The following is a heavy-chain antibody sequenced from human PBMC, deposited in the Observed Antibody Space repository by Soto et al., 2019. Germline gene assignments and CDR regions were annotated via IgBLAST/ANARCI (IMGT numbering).Heavy chain of an antibody. CDR1: GGSISSGDYY. CDR2: IYYSGST. D-gene: IGHD4-17*01. V-gene: IGHV4-30-4*01. Sequence: SETPSLTCTVSGGSISSGDYYWSWIRQPPGKGLEWIGYIYYSGSTYYNPSLKSRVTISVDTSKNQFSLKLSSVTAADTAVYYCASSGDYLQNYGMDVWGQGTTVTVSS. CDR3: ASSGDYLQNYGMDV. J-gene: IGHJ6*02.